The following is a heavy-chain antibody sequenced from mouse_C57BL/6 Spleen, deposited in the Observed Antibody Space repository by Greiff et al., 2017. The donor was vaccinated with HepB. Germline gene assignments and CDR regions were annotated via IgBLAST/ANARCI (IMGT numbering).Heavy chain of an antibody. J-gene: IGHJ3*01. CDR3: ASPNSNSFAY. CDR2: ISSGGSYT. V-gene: IGHV5-6*01. Sequence: EVQRVESGGDLVKPGGSLKLSCAASGFTFSSYGMSWVRQTPDKRLEWVATISSGGSYTYYPDSVKGRFTISRDNAKNTLYLQMSSLKSEDTAMYYCASPNSNSFAYWGQGTLVTVSA. CDR1: GFTFSSYG. D-gene: IGHD2-5*01.